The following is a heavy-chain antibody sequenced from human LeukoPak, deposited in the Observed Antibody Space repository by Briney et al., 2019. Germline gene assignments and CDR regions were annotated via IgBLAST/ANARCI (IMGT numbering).Heavy chain of an antibody. D-gene: IGHD4-17*01. CDR1: GGSISSYY. CDR2: IYYSGNT. Sequence: SETLSLTCTVSGGSISSYYWSWIRQPPGKGLEWIGYIYYSGNTNYNPSLKSRVTISVDTSKNQFSLKLSSVTAADTAVYYCARLTMLDYVPPGDYGMDVWGQGTTVTVSS. CDR3: ARLTMLDYVPPGDYGMDV. J-gene: IGHJ6*02. V-gene: IGHV4-59*08.